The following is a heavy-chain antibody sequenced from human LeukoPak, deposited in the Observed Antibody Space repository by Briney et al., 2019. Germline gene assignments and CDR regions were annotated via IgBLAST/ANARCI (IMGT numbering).Heavy chain of an antibody. Sequence: GGSLRLSCTASGFTFTTAWMSWVRQAPGKGLEWVGRIKSQSDGESTHYAAPVKGRFTISRDDSKNTLYLQMSSLKTEDTAVYYCARGLRGRITMVRGVIPYYYYYYMDVWGKGTTVTVSS. J-gene: IGHJ6*03. V-gene: IGHV3-15*01. CDR3: ARGLRGRITMVRGVIPYYYYYYMDV. CDR2: IKSQSDGEST. D-gene: IGHD3-10*01. CDR1: GFTFTTAW.